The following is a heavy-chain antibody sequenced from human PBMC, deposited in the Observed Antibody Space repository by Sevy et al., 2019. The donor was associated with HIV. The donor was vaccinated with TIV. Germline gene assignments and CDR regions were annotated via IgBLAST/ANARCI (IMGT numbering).Heavy chain of an antibody. CDR3: ARAPEGYFYDSSGYWDY. Sequence: SQTLSLTCAISGDSVSSNSAAWNWIRQSPSRGLEWLGRTYHRSKWYNDYAVSVKSRITINPDTSKNQFSLKLNSVTPEETAVYYCARAPEGYFYDSSGYWDYWGQGTLVTVSS. CDR1: GDSVSSNSAA. CDR2: TYHRSKWYN. J-gene: IGHJ4*02. V-gene: IGHV6-1*01. D-gene: IGHD3-22*01.